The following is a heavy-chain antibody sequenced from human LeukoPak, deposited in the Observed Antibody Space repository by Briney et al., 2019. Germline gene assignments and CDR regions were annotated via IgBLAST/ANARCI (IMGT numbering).Heavy chain of an antibody. J-gene: IGHJ4*02. V-gene: IGHV3-74*01. CDR3: ARGSGIAADY. CDR2: IRNDGTTT. CDR1: GFTFSTYW. Sequence: PGGSLRLSCAASGFTFSTYWMHWVRQTPGKGLVWVSSIRNDGTTTNYADSVKGRFTISRDNAKNTLYLQMNSLRAEDTAVYYCARGSGIAADYWGQGTLVTVSS. D-gene: IGHD6-13*01.